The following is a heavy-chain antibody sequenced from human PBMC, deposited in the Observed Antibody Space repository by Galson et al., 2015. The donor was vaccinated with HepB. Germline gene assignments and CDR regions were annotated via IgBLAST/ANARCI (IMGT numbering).Heavy chain of an antibody. CDR2: ISYDGSNK. CDR1: GFTFSSYG. J-gene: IGHJ4*02. CDR3: AKGWGPSNLLSLVDY. V-gene: IGHV3-30*18. Sequence: SLRLSCAASGFTFSSYGMHWVRQAPGKGLEWAAVISYDGSNKYYADSVKGRFTISRDNSKNTLYLQMNSLRAEDTAVHYCAKGWGPSNLLSLVDYWGQGTLVTVSS. D-gene: IGHD3-16*01.